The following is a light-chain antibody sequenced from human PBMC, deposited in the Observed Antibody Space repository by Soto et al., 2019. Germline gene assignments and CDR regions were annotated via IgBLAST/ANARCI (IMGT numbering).Light chain of an antibody. CDR1: RTVAGN. J-gene: IGKJ4*02. CDR3: QQYNGWTT. Sequence: EIVMTQSPATLSVSPGERVTLSCRASRTVAGNLAWYQKKPAQSTRLLMYGVFTRAAGVHARLSGSRSGTEFNLTISTLQSEDCGIYYCQQYNGWTTFGRGTKVEIK. V-gene: IGKV3-15*01. CDR2: GVF.